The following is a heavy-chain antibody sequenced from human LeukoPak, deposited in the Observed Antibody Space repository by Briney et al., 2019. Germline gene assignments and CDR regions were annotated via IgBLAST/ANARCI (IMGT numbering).Heavy chain of an antibody. V-gene: IGHV1-2*06. CDR2: TNPNSGGT. J-gene: IGHJ2*01. CDR1: GYTFTGYY. D-gene: IGHD3-9*01. Sequence: ASVKVSCKASGYTFTGYYMHWVRQAPGQGLEWMGRTNPNSGGTNYAQKFQGRVTMTRDTSISTAYMELSRLRSDDTAVYYCARDDWGDYWYFDLWGRSTLVTVSS. CDR3: ARDDWGDYWYFDL.